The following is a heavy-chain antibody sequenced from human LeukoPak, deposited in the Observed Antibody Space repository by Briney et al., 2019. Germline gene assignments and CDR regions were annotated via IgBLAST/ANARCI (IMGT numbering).Heavy chain of an antibody. Sequence: PSETLSLTCTVSGGSISSYYWSWIRQPPGKGLEWIGEINHSGSTNYNPSLKSRVTISVDTSKNQFSLKLSSVTAADTAVYYCARGRGILTRDYGYWGQGTLVTVSS. D-gene: IGHD3-9*01. CDR2: INHSGST. J-gene: IGHJ4*02. V-gene: IGHV4-34*01. CDR3: ARGRGILTRDYGY. CDR1: GGSISSYY.